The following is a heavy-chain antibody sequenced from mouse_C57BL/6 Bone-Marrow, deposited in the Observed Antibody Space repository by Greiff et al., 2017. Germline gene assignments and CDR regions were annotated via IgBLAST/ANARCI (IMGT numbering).Heavy chain of an antibody. D-gene: IGHD1-1*01. CDR1: GYTFTSYW. V-gene: IGHV1-69*01. Sequence: QVQLQQPGAELVMPGASVKLSCKASGYTFTSYWMHWVKQRPGQGLEWIGEIAPSDSYTNYNQKFKGKSTLTVDKSSSTAYMQLSSLTSEDSAVYYCARRAGSGYWFAYWGQGTLVTVSA. CDR3: ARRAGSGYWFAY. CDR2: IAPSDSYT. J-gene: IGHJ3*01.